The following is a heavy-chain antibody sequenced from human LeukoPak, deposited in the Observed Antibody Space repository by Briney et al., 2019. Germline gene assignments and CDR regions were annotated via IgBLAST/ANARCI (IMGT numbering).Heavy chain of an antibody. CDR2: IYPGDSDT. J-gene: IGHJ4*02. CDR3: ARSEGFLEWLLPYYFDY. CDR1: GYDFTSNW. D-gene: IGHD3-3*01. V-gene: IGHV5-51*01. Sequence: GESLKISCKGSGYDFTSNWIGWVRQMPGKVLEWMGIIYPGDSDTRYSPSFQGQVTISADKSISTAYLQWSSLKASDTAMYYCARSEGFLEWLLPYYFDYWGQGTLVTVSS.